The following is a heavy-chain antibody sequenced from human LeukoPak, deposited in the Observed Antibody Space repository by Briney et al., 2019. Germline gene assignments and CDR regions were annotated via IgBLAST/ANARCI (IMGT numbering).Heavy chain of an antibody. CDR2: IYYSGST. CDR3: ARDRRSPGYVWGSYRLYGMDV. D-gene: IGHD3-16*02. J-gene: IGHJ6*02. Sequence: SETLSLTCTVSGGSISSGSYYWSWIRQHPGKGLEWIGYIYYSGSTYYNPSLKSRVTISVDTSKNQFSLKLSSVTAADTAVYYCARDRRSPGYVWGSYRLYGMDVWGQGTTVTVSS. CDR1: GGSISSGSYY. V-gene: IGHV4-31*03.